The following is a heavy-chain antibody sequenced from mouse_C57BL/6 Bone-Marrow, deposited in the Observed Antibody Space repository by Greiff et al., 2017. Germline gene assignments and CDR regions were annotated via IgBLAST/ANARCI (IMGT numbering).Heavy chain of an antibody. CDR1: GYTFTDYY. J-gene: IGHJ2*01. CDR2: IFPGSGST. CDR3: ARTRDFDY. Sequence: QVQLQQSGPELVKPGASVKLSCKASGYTFTDYYINWVKQRPGQGLEWIGWIFPGSGSTYYNEKFKGQATLTVDKSSSTAYMVVSGLTSEDSAVYFYARTRDFDYWGKGTTLTVSS. V-gene: IGHV1-75*01.